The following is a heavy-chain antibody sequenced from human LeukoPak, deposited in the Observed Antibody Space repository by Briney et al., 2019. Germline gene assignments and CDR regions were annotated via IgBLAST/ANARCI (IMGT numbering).Heavy chain of an antibody. CDR1: GFTFSDYY. D-gene: IGHD5-12*01. V-gene: IGHV3-11*01. Sequence: GGSLRLSCAASGFTFSDYYMSWIRQAPGKGLEWVSYISSSGSTIYYADSVKGRFTISRDNAKNSLYLQMNSLRAEDTSVYYCAIMTVSMGYPLANWRQRTQLTDSS. J-gene: IGHJ4*02. CDR2: ISSSGSTI. CDR3: AIMTVSMGYPLAN.